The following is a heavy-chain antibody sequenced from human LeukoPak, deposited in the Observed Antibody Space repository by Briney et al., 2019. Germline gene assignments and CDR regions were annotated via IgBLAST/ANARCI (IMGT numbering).Heavy chain of an antibody. CDR3: ATRREGLQWLVRNDAFDI. D-gene: IGHD6-19*01. V-gene: IGHV1-24*01. J-gene: IGHJ3*02. CDR2: FDPEDGET. Sequence: ASVKVSCKVSGYTLTELSMHWVRQAPGKGLEWMGGFDPEDGETIYAQKFQGRVTMTEDTSTDTAYMELSSLRSEDTAVYYCATRREGLQWLVRNDAFDIWGQGTMVTVSS. CDR1: GYTLTELS.